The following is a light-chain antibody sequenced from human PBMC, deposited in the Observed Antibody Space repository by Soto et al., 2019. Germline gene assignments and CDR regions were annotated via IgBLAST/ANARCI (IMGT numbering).Light chain of an antibody. CDR3: VQGAHLPRT. J-gene: IGKJ1*01. CDR1: QSLVYSDGNTY. CDR2: EVS. V-gene: IGKV2-30*01. Sequence: DAVMTQSPLSLPVTLGQPASISCRSSQSLVYSDGNTYLKWFQQRTGQTQRRLIYEVSNRDTGVTERISGSGTGNDFTLKNNTVEAEDVGVYYCVQGAHLPRTFGQGTKVEIK.